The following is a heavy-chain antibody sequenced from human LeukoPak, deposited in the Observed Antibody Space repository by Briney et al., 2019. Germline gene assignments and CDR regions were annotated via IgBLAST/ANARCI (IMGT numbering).Heavy chain of an antibody. J-gene: IGHJ4*02. CDR2: FDPEDGET. Sequence: ASVKVSCKVSGYTLTELSMHWVRQAPRKGLEWMGGFDPEDGETIYAQKFQGRVTMTEDTSTDTAYMELSSLRSEDTAVYYCATTPYGSGILGVDYWGQGTLVTVSS. CDR1: GYTLTELS. D-gene: IGHD3-10*01. CDR3: ATTPYGSGILGVDY. V-gene: IGHV1-24*01.